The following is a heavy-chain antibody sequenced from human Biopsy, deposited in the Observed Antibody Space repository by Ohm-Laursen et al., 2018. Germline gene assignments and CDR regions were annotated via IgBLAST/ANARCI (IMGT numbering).Heavy chain of an antibody. CDR1: GYTFTSHD. D-gene: IGHD1-26*01. V-gene: IGHV1-8*01. CDR2: MSPNTGNT. CDR3: ARWETTLGRSLDS. J-gene: IGHJ4*02. Sequence: GASVKVSCKASGYTFTSHDINWVRQATGQGLEWMGWMSPNTGNTVYAQRFQDRVTMTSDTSTGTAYMALTSLTSDDTAVYFCARWETTLGRSLDSWGQGTLVAVSS.